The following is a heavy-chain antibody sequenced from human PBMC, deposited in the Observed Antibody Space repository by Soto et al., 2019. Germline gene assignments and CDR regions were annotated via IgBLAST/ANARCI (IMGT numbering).Heavy chain of an antibody. J-gene: IGHJ4*02. CDR2: VSASGLNT. Sequence: GGSLRLSCAASGFTFSTYAMAWVRQAPGKGLEWVSGVSASGLNTDYADPVKGRFSISKDDSTNTLYLQMNNLRAEDTAVYYCAKPPDYNWNDYWGQGTLVTVSS. CDR1: GFTFSTYA. V-gene: IGHV3-23*01. CDR3: AKPPDYNWNDY. D-gene: IGHD1-20*01.